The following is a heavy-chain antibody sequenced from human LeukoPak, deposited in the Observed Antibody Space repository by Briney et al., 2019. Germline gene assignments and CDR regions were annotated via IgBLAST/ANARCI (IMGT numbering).Heavy chain of an antibody. CDR3: AKRGDGGAWYNY. CDR1: GFTFSSYW. D-gene: IGHD6-19*01. CDR2: ISSDWSNT. Sequence: GGSLRLSCAVSGFTFSSYWMDWVRQAPGKGLVWVSRISSDWSNTAYADSVKGRFTISRDNAKNTLYLQMSSLRAEDTAVYYCAKRGDGGAWYNYWGQGTLVIVSS. J-gene: IGHJ4*02. V-gene: IGHV3-74*01.